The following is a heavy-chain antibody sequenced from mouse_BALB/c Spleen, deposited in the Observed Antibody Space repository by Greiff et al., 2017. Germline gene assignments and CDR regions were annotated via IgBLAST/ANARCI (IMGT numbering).Heavy chain of an antibody. J-gene: IGHJ3*01. D-gene: IGHD1-2*01. CDR1: GFTFSSYT. CDR2: ISNGGGST. CDR3: ARHGDYGYAWCAY. Sequence: EVQVVESGGGLVQPGGSLKLSCAASGFTFSSYTMSWVRQTPEKRLEWVAYISNGGGSTYYPDTVKGRFTISRDNAKNTLYLQMSSLKSEDTAMYYCARHGDYGYAWCAYWGQGTLVTVSA. V-gene: IGHV5-12-2*01.